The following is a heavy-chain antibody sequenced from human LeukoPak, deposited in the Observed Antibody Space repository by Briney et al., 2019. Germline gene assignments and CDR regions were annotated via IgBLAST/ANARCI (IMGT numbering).Heavy chain of an antibody. CDR2: IYTSGST. Sequence: SETLSLTCTVSGGSISSGSYYWSWIRQPAGKGLEWIGRIYTSGSTNYNPSPKSRVTISVDTSKNQFSLKLSSVTAADTAVYYCARVTTGGYYNCWGQGTLVTVSS. J-gene: IGHJ4*02. CDR1: GGSISSGSYY. CDR3: ARVTTGGYYNC. D-gene: IGHD3-22*01. V-gene: IGHV4-61*02.